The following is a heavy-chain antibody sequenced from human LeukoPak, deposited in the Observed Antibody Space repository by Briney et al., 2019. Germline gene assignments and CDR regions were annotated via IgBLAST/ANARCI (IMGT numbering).Heavy chain of an antibody. J-gene: IGHJ4*02. Sequence: GGSLRLSCAASGFTFSSYAMNWVRQAPGEGLECVSAVRGSDAGTSYADSVKGRVTISRDNSKNTLYLQMNSLRAEDTAVYYCAKNRGGSYYSGSDYWGQGILVTVSS. CDR3: AKNRGGSYYSGSDY. D-gene: IGHD1-26*01. CDR1: GFTFSSYA. V-gene: IGHV3-23*01. CDR2: VRGSDAGT.